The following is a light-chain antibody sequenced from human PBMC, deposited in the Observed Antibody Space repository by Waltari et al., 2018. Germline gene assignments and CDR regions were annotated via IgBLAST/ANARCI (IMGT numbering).Light chain of an antibody. CDR3: QQRTNWRDT. J-gene: IGKJ4*01. CDR1: QSVNSY. Sequence: EIVLTQSPATLSLSPGERATLSCRASQSVNSYLAWYQQKPGQAPRLLIYDASNRATGIPARFSGSGSGTDFTLIISSLEPEDFAVYYCQQRTNWRDTFGGGTKVEIK. V-gene: IGKV3-11*01. CDR2: DAS.